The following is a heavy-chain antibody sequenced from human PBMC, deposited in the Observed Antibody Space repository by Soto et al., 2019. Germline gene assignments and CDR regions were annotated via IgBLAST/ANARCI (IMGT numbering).Heavy chain of an antibody. CDR1: GFTFSSYG. Sequence: GGSLRLSCAASGFTFSSYGMHWVRQAPGKGLEWVAVIWYDGSNKYYADSVKGRFTISRDNSKNTLYLQMNSLRAEDTAVYYCARGVDTAMVTILDYWGQGTLVTVSS. CDR2: IWYDGSNK. V-gene: IGHV3-33*01. CDR3: ARGVDTAMVTILDY. D-gene: IGHD5-18*01. J-gene: IGHJ4*02.